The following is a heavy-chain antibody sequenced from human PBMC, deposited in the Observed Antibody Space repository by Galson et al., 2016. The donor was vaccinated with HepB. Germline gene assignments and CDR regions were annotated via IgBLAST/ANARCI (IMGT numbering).Heavy chain of an antibody. CDR1: GDTFRTYA. V-gene: IGHV1-69*05. D-gene: IGHD3-16*01. Sequence: SVKVSCKASGDTFRTYAISWLRLAPGQGLEWIGEIIPLFSTTNYAGNFQGRVAITTDKSKNTAYLELRSLTSEDSALYYCASHLRFGALFDFWGQGSLVTVSS. CDR3: ASHLRFGALFDF. J-gene: IGHJ4*02. CDR2: IIPLFSTT.